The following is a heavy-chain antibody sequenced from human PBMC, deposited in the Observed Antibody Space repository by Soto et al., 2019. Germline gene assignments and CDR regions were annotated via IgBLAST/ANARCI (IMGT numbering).Heavy chain of an antibody. Sequence: TGGSLRLSCAASGFTVSSNYMSWVRQAPGKGLEWVSVIYSGGSTYYADSVKGRFTISRDNSKNTLYLQMNSLRAEDTAVYYCARLYDSSGYYYVWGQGTLVTVSS. CDR3: ARLYDSSGYYYV. CDR1: GFTVSSNY. J-gene: IGHJ4*02. D-gene: IGHD3-22*01. V-gene: IGHV3-53*01. CDR2: IYSGGST.